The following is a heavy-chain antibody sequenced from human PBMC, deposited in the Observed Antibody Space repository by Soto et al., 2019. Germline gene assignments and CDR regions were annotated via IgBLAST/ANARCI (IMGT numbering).Heavy chain of an antibody. CDR1: GDSINSGDHF. V-gene: IGHV4-31*03. CDR2: IYYSGAT. Sequence: SETLSLTCSVSGDSINSGDHFWTWIRQKSGKGLEWIGYIYYSGATYYNPSLKTRVSISIDKSKSHFSLKLSSVTAADTAVYYCATTHGAYSYDSSYWGQGTLVTVSS. D-gene: IGHD3-22*01. J-gene: IGHJ4*02. CDR3: ATTHGAYSYDSSY.